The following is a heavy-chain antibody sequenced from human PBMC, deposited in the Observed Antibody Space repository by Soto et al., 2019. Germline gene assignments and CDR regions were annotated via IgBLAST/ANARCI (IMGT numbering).Heavy chain of an antibody. CDR2: ISSSSSYI. CDR1: GFTFSSYS. V-gene: IGHV3-21*01. D-gene: IGHD3-10*01. CDR3: ARDFAGYFDY. J-gene: IGHJ4*02. Sequence: EVQLVESGGGLVKPGGSLRLSCAASGFTFSSYSMNWVRQAPGKGLEWVSSISSSSSYIYYADSVKGRFTISRDNAKNSLYLQMNSLRAEDTAVYYCARDFAGYFDYWGQGTLATVSS.